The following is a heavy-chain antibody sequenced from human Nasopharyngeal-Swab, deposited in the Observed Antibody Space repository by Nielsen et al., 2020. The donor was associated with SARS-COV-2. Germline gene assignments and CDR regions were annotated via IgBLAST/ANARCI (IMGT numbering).Heavy chain of an antibody. J-gene: IGHJ6*02. CDR3: ASHPGYCSSTSCYAPSYGMDV. V-gene: IGHV4-34*01. Sequence: SETLSLTCAVYGGSFSGYYWSWIRQPPGKGLEWIGEINHSGSTSYNPSLKSRVTISVDTSKNQFSLKLSSVTAADTAVYYCASHPGYCSSTSCYAPSYGMDVWGQGTTVTVSS. CDR1: GGSFSGYY. CDR2: INHSGST. D-gene: IGHD2-2*01.